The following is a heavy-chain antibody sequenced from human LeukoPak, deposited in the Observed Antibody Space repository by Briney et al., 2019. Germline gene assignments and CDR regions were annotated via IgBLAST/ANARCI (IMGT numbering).Heavy chain of an antibody. CDR1: GFTFSSYS. V-gene: IGHV3-74*01. D-gene: IGHD6-6*01. CDR2: INSNGSST. J-gene: IGHJ4*02. CDR3: AREPQLVVDY. Sequence: GGSLRLSCAASGFTFSSYSMNWVRQAPGKGLVWVSRINSNGSSTNYADSVKGRFTISRDNAKNTLYLQMNSLRAEDTAVYYCAREPQLVVDYWGQGTLVTVSS.